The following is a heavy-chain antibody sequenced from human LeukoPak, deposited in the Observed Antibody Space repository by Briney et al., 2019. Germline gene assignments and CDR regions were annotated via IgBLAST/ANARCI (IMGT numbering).Heavy chain of an antibody. CDR1: GGSISSYY. J-gene: IGHJ5*02. CDR2: IYYSGYT. CDR3: ASWTNYDSSGFDP. Sequence: SETLSLTCTVSGGSISSYYWSWIRQPPGKGLERIGYIYYSGYTNYNPSLKSRVTISVDTSKNQFSLKLSSVTAADTAVYYCASWTNYDSSGFDPWGQGTLVTVSS. D-gene: IGHD3-22*01. V-gene: IGHV4-59*01.